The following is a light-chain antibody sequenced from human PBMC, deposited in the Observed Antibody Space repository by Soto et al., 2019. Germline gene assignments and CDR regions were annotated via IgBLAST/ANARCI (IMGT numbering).Light chain of an antibody. Sequence: IHMTQSPSSLSASVGDRVTIPCRASQRITAYLNWYQQKPGEAPKLLISTSGTLQRGVPSRFTGSGSGTDFTLTITGLQRADVATYFCQQTYNTPYTFGQGTKLEIK. V-gene: IGKV1-39*01. CDR2: TSG. CDR1: QRITAY. J-gene: IGKJ2*01. CDR3: QQTYNTPYT.